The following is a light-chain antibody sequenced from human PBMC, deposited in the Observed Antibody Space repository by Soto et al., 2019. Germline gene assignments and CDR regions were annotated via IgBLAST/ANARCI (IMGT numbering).Light chain of an antibody. CDR3: QQYYSTPPT. J-gene: IGKJ5*01. CDR2: WAS. Sequence: DIVMTQSPDSLAVSLGERATFNCRSSQSVLYSSNNKNYLAWYQQKPGQPPKLLIYWASTRESGVPDRFSGSGSGTDFTLTIGSLQAEDVAVYYCQQYYSTPPTFGQGTRLEIK. V-gene: IGKV4-1*01. CDR1: QSVLYSSNNKNY.